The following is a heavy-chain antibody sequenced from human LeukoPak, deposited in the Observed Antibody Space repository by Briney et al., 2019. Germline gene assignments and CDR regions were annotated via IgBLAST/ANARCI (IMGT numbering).Heavy chain of an antibody. V-gene: IGHV4-4*07. D-gene: IGHD6-13*01. CDR1: GGSFSIYY. J-gene: IGHJ4*02. CDR3: ARLSSIAAAFDY. CDR2: IYTSGST. Sequence: SETLSLTCTVSGGSFSIYYCTWIRQPAGEGLEWIVRIYTSGSTNYNPSLKSRVTISVDTSKNQLSLKLSSVTAADTAVYYCARLSSIAAAFDYGGQGTLVTVSS.